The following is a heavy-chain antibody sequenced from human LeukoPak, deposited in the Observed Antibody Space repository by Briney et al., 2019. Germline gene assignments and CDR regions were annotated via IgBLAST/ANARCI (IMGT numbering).Heavy chain of an antibody. Sequence: GESLKIPCKGSGYSFTSYWIGWVRQMPGKGLEWMGIIYPGDSDTRYSPSFQGQVTISADKSISTAYLQWSSLKASDTAMYYCARHRGGRYLTPSFDYWGQGTLVTVSS. CDR2: IYPGDSDT. D-gene: IGHD1-26*01. V-gene: IGHV5-51*01. CDR3: ARHRGGRYLTPSFDY. J-gene: IGHJ4*02. CDR1: GYSFTSYW.